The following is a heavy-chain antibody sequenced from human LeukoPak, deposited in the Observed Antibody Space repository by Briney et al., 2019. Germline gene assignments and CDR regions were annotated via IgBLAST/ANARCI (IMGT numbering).Heavy chain of an antibody. CDR1: GFTFSSYA. Sequence: GGSLRLSCAASGFTFSSYAMSWVRQAPGKGVEGVSAISGSGGSTYYADSVKGRFTISRDNSKNTLYLQMNSLRADDTAVYYCAKDDGLAARPVLYCCQGTLVTASS. V-gene: IGHV3-23*01. CDR2: ISGSGGST. D-gene: IGHD6-6*01. J-gene: IGHJ4*02. CDR3: AKDDGLAARPVLY.